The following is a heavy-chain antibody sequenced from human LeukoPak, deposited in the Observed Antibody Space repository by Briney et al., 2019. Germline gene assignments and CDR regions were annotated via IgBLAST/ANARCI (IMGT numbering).Heavy chain of an antibody. V-gene: IGHV3-23*01. CDR3: AKDETYYDILTGWFPY. CDR2: ISGSGGST. J-gene: IGHJ4*02. CDR1: GFTFSSNA. D-gene: IGHD3-9*01. Sequence: GSLRLSCAASGFTFSSNAMSWVRQAPGKGLEWVSSISGSGGSTYYADSGKGRFTISRDNSKNTLYLQMNSLRAEDTAVYYCAKDETYYDILTGWFPYWGQGTLVTVSS.